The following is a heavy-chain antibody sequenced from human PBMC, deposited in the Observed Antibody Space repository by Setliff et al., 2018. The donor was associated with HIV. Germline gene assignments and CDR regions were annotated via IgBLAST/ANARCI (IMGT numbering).Heavy chain of an antibody. CDR3: ARGSCFNTGCLDS. D-gene: IGHD2-2*01. CDR2: INHSGST. CDR1: GGSFSGYY. J-gene: IGHJ4*02. Sequence: SETLSLTCAVYGGSFSGYYWSWIRQPPGKGLEWIGEINHSGSTNSNPSLKSRVTVSVDTSMNQFSLNLNSVTATDTAVYYCARGSCFNTGCLDSWGQGALVTVSS. V-gene: IGHV4-34*01.